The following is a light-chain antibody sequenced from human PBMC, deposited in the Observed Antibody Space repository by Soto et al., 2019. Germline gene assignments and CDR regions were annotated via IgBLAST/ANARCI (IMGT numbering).Light chain of an antibody. V-gene: IGLV2-14*01. CDR2: GVT. CDR3: QSYGSSLSGVL. J-gene: IGLJ2*01. CDR1: SSDIGFYNY. Sequence: QSALTQPASVSGSPGQSITISCTGTSSDIGFYNYVSWYQQYAGKAPKLLIHGVTNRPSGISYRFSGSKSGSTASLTIYGLRDEDEADYYCQSYGSSLSGVLFGGGTKLTVL.